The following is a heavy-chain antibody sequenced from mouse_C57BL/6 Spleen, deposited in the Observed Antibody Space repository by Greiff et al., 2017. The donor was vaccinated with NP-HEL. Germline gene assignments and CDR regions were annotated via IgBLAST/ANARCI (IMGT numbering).Heavy chain of an antibody. J-gene: IGHJ4*01. CDR2: IYPGDGDT. V-gene: IGHV1-82*01. CDR3: VRSPSIPGDAMDY. Sequence: VQLQQSGPELVKPGASVKISCKASGYAFSSSWMNWVKQRPGKGLEWIGRIYPGDGDTNYNGKFKGKATLTADKSSSTAYMQLSSLTSEDSAVYVCVRSPSIPGDAMDYWGQGTSVTVSS. CDR1: GYAFSSSW.